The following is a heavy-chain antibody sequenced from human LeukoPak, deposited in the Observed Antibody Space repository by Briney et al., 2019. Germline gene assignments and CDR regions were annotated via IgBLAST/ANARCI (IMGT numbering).Heavy chain of an antibody. V-gene: IGHV3-48*01. CDR1: GFTLSSHN. J-gene: IGHJ3*02. Sequence: GGSLRLSCVASGFTLSSHNINWVRQAPGKGLEWVSHISSSGSITYYGDSVKGRITISRDNAKNSVSLYMNSLRAEDSAVYYCARPSITAFDIWGQGTMVTVSS. CDR2: ISSSGSIT. CDR3: ARPSITAFDI. D-gene: IGHD3-3*02.